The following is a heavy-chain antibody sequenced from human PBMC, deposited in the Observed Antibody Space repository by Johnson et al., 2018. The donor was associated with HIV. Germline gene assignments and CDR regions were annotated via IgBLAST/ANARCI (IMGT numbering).Heavy chain of an antibody. CDR2: ISYDGDDK. D-gene: IGHD4-23*01. J-gene: IGHJ3*01. V-gene: IGHV3-30*18. CDR3: AKDTGGNSGNDAFDV. Sequence: QVQLVESGGGLVKPGGSLRLSCAASGFSFSDYGIHWVRQAPGKGLEWVAVISYDGDDKHYGDSVEGRFTIDRDNSKKTLYLQMNSLRPEDTALYYCAKDTGGNSGNDAFDVWGQGTLVTVSS. CDR1: GFSFSDYG.